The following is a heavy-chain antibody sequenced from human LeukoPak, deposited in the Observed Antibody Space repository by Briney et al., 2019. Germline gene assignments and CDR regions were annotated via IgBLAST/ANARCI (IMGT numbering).Heavy chain of an antibody. Sequence: GGSLRLSCAASGFTFSSYAMHWVRQAPGKGLEWVAVISYDGSNKYYADSVKGRFTISRDNSKNTLYLQMNSLRAEDTAVYYCARDWEQQLGFDYWGQGTLVTVSS. CDR2: ISYDGSNK. J-gene: IGHJ4*02. CDR3: ARDWEQQLGFDY. V-gene: IGHV3-30-3*01. CDR1: GFTFSSYA. D-gene: IGHD6-13*01.